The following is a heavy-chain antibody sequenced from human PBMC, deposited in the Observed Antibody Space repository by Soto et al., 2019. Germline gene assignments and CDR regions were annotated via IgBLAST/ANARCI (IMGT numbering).Heavy chain of an antibody. D-gene: IGHD1-26*01. J-gene: IGHJ4*02. CDR1: GFTFSNYA. Sequence: PGGSLRLSCTASGFTFSNYAMSWVRQAPGKGLEWVSAITRTDSTYYADSVKGRFTISRDNSRNTLYLQMNSLGAEDAALYYCAKALVGEVGATDYWGQGTRVT. CDR3: AKALVGEVGATDY. CDR2: ITRTDST. V-gene: IGHV3-23*01.